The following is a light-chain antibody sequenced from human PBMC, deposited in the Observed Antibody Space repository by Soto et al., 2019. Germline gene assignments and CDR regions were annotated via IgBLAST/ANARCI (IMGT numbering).Light chain of an antibody. CDR1: SSNIGSNY. CDR2: RNN. CDR3: AAWEGSLSGVV. J-gene: IGLJ2*01. V-gene: IGLV1-47*01. Sequence: QSVLTQPPSASGTPGQRVTSSCSGSSSNIGSNYVYWYQQLPRTAPKHLIYRNNHRPSGVPDRFSGSKSGTSASLAISGLRSDDEADYYCAAWEGSLSGVVFGGGTKLTVL.